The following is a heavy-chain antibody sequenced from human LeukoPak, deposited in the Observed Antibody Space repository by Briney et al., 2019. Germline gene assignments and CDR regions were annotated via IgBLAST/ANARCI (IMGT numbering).Heavy chain of an antibody. D-gene: IGHD3-10*01. V-gene: IGHV4-31*03. CDR1: GGSISSGVYY. Sequence: SQTLSLTCTVSGGSISSGVYYWGWIRQHPGKGLEWIGYIYCSGSSYSNPSPRSRLTMSVDLSKNQFSLKLSSVTAADTAVYYCARGVTGLRGAFDIWGQGTMVTVSS. J-gene: IGHJ3*02. CDR3: ARGVTGLRGAFDI. CDR2: IYCSGSS.